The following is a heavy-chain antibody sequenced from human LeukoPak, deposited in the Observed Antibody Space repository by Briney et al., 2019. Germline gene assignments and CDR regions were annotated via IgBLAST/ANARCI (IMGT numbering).Heavy chain of an antibody. Sequence: GASVKVSCKASGYTFTGYYMHWVRQAPGQGLEWMGWINPNSGGTNYAQKFQGRVTMTRNTSISTAYMELSSLRSEDTAVYYCARVAFSYSSSWYSIWGQGTLVTVSS. D-gene: IGHD6-13*01. J-gene: IGHJ4*02. CDR2: INPNSGGT. CDR1: GYTFTGYY. CDR3: ARVAFSYSSSWYSI. V-gene: IGHV1-2*02.